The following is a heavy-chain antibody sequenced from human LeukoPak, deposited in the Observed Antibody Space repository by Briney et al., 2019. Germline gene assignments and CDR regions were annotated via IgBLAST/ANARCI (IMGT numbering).Heavy chain of an antibody. V-gene: IGHV4-34*01. D-gene: IGHD1-26*01. CDR3: ARHLIVGAIRRGFDY. CDR1: GGSFSGYY. Sequence: PSETLSLTCAVYGGSFSGYYWSWIRQPPGKGLEWIGEINHSGGTNYNPSLKSRVTISVDTSKNQFSLKLSSVTAADTAVYYCARHLIVGAIRRGFDYWGQGTLVTVSS. J-gene: IGHJ4*02. CDR2: INHSGGT.